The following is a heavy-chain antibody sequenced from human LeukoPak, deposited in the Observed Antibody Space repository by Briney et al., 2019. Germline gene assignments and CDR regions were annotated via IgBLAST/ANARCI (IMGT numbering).Heavy chain of an antibody. D-gene: IGHD3-22*01. CDR2: IYYSGST. V-gene: IGHV4-59*01. CDR3: ARDQTYYYDSSGSHFDY. J-gene: IGHJ4*02. Sequence: SETLSLTCTVSGGSISSYYWSWIRQPPGKGLEWIGYIYYSGSTNYNPSLKSRVTISVDTSKNQFSLKLSSVTAADTAVYYCARDQTYYYDSSGSHFDYWGQGTLVTVSS. CDR1: GGSISSYY.